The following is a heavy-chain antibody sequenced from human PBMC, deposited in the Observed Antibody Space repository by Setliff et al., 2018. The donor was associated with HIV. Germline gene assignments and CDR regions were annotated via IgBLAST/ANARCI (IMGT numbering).Heavy chain of an antibody. CDR1: GGSISSYY. CDR2: IYYSGST. Sequence: PSETLSLTCTVSGGSISSYYWSWIRQPPGKGLEWIGYIYYSGSTNYNPSLKSRVTISVDTSKNQFSLKLSSVTAADTAVYYCARESMLRGLRHAVDIWGQGTMVTVSS. D-gene: IGHD3-10*01. J-gene: IGHJ3*02. V-gene: IGHV4-59*01. CDR3: ARESMLRGLRHAVDI.